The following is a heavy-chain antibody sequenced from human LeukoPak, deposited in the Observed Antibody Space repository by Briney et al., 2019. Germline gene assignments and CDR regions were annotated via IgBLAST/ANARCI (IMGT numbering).Heavy chain of an antibody. CDR1: GFTFSSYG. J-gene: IGHJ3*02. CDR2: IWYDGSNK. Sequence: GGSLRLSCAASGFTFSSYGMHWVRQAPGKGLEWVAVIWYDGSNKYYADSVKGRFTISRDNSKNTLYLQMNSLRAEYTAVYYCARWELRFGAFDIWGQGTMVTVSS. V-gene: IGHV3-33*01. D-gene: IGHD1-26*01. CDR3: ARWELRFGAFDI.